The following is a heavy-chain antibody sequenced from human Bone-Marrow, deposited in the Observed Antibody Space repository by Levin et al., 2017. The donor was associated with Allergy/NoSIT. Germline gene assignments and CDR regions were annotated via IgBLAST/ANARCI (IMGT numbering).Heavy chain of an antibody. Sequence: GGSLRLSCAASGFTFSSYGMHWVRQAPGKGLEWVAVIWYDGSNKYYADSVKGRFTISRDNSKNTLYLQMNSLRAEDTAVYYCARGGSGYVKYYYGMDVWGQGTTVTVSS. J-gene: IGHJ6*02. V-gene: IGHV3-33*01. CDR1: GFTFSSYG. CDR2: IWYDGSNK. D-gene: IGHD5-12*01. CDR3: ARGGSGYVKYYYGMDV.